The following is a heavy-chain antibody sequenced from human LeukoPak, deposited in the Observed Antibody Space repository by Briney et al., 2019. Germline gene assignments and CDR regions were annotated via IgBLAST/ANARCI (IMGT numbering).Heavy chain of an antibody. CDR2: ISPHSGDT. CDR1: GYSFTAYY. D-gene: IGHD1-26*01. V-gene: IGHV1-2*02. Sequence: ASVTVSCKASGYSFTAYYIHWVRQASGQGLEWMGWISPHSGDTDYAQKFQGRVTMTRDASISTVYMELRGLRPDDTAVYYCARDRSLPRYLRSYFDYWGQGTLVTVSS. J-gene: IGHJ4*02. CDR3: ARDRSLPRYLRSYFDY.